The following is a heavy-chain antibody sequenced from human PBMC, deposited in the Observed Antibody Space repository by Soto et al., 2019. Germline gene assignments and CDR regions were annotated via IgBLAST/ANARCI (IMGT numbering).Heavy chain of an antibody. CDR3: ARAPTGDIGYYYYYYGMDV. CDR1: GDSVSSNSAA. Sequence: KQSQTLSLTCAISGDSVSSNSAAWNWIRQFPSRGLEWLGRTYYRSKWYNDYAVSVKSRITINPDTSKNQFSLQLNSVTPEDTAVYYCARAPTGDIGYYYYYYGMDVWGQGTTVTVSS. V-gene: IGHV6-1*01. J-gene: IGHJ6*02. CDR2: TYYRSKWYN. D-gene: IGHD7-27*01.